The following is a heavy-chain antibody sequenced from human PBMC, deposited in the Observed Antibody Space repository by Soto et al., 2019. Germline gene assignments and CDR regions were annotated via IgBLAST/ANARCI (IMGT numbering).Heavy chain of an antibody. CDR2: IIPKFGTT. CDR3: ATSYGSGYRAFDY. Sequence: SVKVSCKASGGSFSTYGINWVRLAPGQGLEWMGGIIPKFGTTNYAQKFRGRVTITADKSTSTAYMELSGLRSEDTAMYYCATSYGSGYRAFDYWGQGALVTVSS. J-gene: IGHJ4*02. D-gene: IGHD3-10*01. CDR1: GGSFSTYG. V-gene: IGHV1-69*06.